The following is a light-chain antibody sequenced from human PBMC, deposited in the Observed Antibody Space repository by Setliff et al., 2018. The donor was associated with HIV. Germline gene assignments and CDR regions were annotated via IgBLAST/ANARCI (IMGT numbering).Light chain of an antibody. J-gene: IGLJ1*01. V-gene: IGLV2-14*03. CDR2: DFT. CDR3: TSYTSSDTYV. CDR1: KSDVGGYNY. Sequence: ALTQPASVSAAPGLAITISCTGTKSDVGGYNYVSWYLQESGKAPKLIMYDFTSRPSGISNRFSGSQSGNTASLTISGLRTEDEGTYYCTSYTSSDTYVFGTGTKVTVL.